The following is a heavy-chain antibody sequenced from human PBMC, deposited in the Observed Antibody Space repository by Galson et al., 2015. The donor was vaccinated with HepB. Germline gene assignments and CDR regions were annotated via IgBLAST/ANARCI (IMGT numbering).Heavy chain of an antibody. V-gene: IGHV5-51*01. CDR2: IYPGDSDT. J-gene: IGHJ4*02. CDR1: GYRFTSYW. D-gene: IGHD3-10*01. CDR3: ARQNGRGPYDYGSGSYYKPGWGGH. Sequence: QSGAEVKKPGESLKISCKASGYRFTSYWIGWVRQMPGKGLEWMGIIYPGDSDTRYGPFFQGQVTISADKSINTAYLQWSSLKASDTAIYYCARQNGRGPYDYGSGSYYKPGWGGHWGQGTLVTVSS.